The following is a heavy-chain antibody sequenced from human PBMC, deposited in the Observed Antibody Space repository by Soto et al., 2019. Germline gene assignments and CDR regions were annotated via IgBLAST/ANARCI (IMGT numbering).Heavy chain of an antibody. V-gene: IGHV3-9*01. CDR2: ISWNSGSI. CDR3: SSGKGLDILTGYLPYSYY. D-gene: IGHD3-9*01. J-gene: IGHJ4*02. CDR1: GFTFDDYA. Sequence: EVQLVESGGGLAQPGRSLRLSCAASGFTFDDYAMHWVRQAPGKGLEWVSGISWNSGSIGYADSVKGRFTISRENAKKTLYLQKNRLRAEDTGFYYRSSGKGLDILTGYLPYSYYCGQGTLVNVSS.